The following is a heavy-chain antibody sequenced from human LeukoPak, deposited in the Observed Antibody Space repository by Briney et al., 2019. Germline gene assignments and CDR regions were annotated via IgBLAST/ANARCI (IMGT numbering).Heavy chain of an antibody. D-gene: IGHD4-17*01. CDR2: ISYDGSNK. Sequence: GGSLRLSCAASGFTFSSYAMHWVRQAPGKGLEWVAVISYDGSNKYYADSVKGRFTISRDNSKNTLYLQMNSLRAEDTAVYYCARSSLSAGDYFDYWGQGTLVTVSS. CDR3: ARSSLSAGDYFDY. J-gene: IGHJ4*02. V-gene: IGHV3-30-3*01. CDR1: GFTFSSYA.